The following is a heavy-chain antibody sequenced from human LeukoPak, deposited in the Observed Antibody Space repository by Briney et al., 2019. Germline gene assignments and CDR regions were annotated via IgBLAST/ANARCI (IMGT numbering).Heavy chain of an antibody. D-gene: IGHD3-22*01. CDR3: ASVITMIVGGENWFDP. J-gene: IGHJ5*02. Sequence: PGRSLRLSCAASGFTFSSYAMHWVRQAPGKGLEWVAVISYDGSNKYYADSVKGRFTISRDNSKNTLYLQMNSLRAEDTAVYYCASVITMIVGGENWFDPWGQGTLVTVSS. CDR1: GFTFSSYA. V-gene: IGHV3-30-3*01. CDR2: ISYDGSNK.